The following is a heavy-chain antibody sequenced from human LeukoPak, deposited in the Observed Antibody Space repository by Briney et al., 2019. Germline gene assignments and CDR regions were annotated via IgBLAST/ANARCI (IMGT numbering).Heavy chain of an antibody. D-gene: IGHD3-22*01. CDR3: AGTYRPTYYYDSSGYPNSFDY. CDR2: IYYSGNT. Sequence: SETLSLTCTVSGDSINSYIYYWGWVRQPPGKGLEWIGSIYYSGNTYYNPSLKSSVNIYVDTSKNQFSLKVTSVTAADTAVYYCAGTYRPTYYYDSSGYPNSFDYWGQGTLVTVSS. V-gene: IGHV4-39*01. CDR1: GDSINSYIYY. J-gene: IGHJ4*02.